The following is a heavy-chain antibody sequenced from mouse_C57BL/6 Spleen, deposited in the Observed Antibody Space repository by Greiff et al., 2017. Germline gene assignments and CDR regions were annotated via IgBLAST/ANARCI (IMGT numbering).Heavy chain of an antibody. CDR1: GYTFTSYW. CDR3: ARGGGSPFDY. V-gene: IGHV1-61*01. J-gene: IGHJ2*01. Sequence: QVQLQQPGAELVRPGSSVKLSCKASGYTFTSYWMDWVKRRPGQGLEWIGNIYPSDSETHYTQKFKDKATLTVDKSSSTAYMQLSSLTSEDSAVYYCARGGGSPFDYWGQGTTLTVSS. D-gene: IGHD1-1*01. CDR2: IYPSDSET.